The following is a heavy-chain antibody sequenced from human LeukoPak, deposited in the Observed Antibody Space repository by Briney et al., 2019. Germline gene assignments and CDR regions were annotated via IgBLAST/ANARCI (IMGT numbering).Heavy chain of an antibody. CDR1: GFTFSSYG. V-gene: IGHV3-30*02. CDR3: AKETIAVARPLGY. J-gene: IGHJ4*02. CDR2: TRYDGSNK. D-gene: IGHD6-19*01. Sequence: PGGSLRLSCAASGFTFSSYGMHWVRQAPGKGLEWVAFTRYDGSNKYYADSVKGRFTISRDNSKNTLYLQMNSLRAEDTAVYYCAKETIAVARPLGYWGQGTLVTVSS.